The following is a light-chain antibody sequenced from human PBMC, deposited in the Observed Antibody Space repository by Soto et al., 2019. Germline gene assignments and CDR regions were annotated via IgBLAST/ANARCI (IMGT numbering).Light chain of an antibody. CDR1: QSISTY. V-gene: IGKV1-39*01. J-gene: IGKJ4*01. CDR2: GAS. CDR3: QPSFITPPLT. Sequence: DIQMTQSPSSLSASIGDIITITCRASQSISTYLNWYQQKPGKAPKLLIYGASTLQNGVPSRFSGSGSATDYTLTISGLQPEDCATYYCQPSFITPPLTVGGGTKVEMK.